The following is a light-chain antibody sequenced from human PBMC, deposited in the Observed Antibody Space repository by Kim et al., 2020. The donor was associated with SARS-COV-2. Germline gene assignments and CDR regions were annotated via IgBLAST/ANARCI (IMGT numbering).Light chain of an antibody. J-gene: IGKJ4*01. Sequence: LSPGVRATLSCRASQSVSSSYLAWYQQKPGQAPRLLIYGASSRATGIPDRFSGSGSGTDFTLTISRLEPEDFAVYYCQQYGSSPTFGGGTKVDIK. V-gene: IGKV3-20*01. CDR1: QSVSSSY. CDR2: GAS. CDR3: QQYGSSPT.